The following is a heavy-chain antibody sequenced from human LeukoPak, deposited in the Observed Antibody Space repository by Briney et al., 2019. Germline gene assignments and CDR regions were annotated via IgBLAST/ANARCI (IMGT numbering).Heavy chain of an antibody. J-gene: IGHJ4*02. V-gene: IGHV4-31*03. CDR2: IYYSGST. D-gene: IGHD5-18*01. Sequence: SETLSLTCTVSGGSISSGGYYWSWIRQHPGKGLEWIGYIYYSGSTYYNPSLKSRVTISVDTSKNQFSLKLSSVTAADTAVYYCARERAGDTAMGDWGQGTLVTVSS. CDR3: ARERAGDTAMGD. CDR1: GGSISSGGYY.